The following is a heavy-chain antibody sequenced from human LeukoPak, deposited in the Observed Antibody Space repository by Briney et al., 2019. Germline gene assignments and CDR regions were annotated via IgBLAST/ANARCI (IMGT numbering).Heavy chain of an antibody. D-gene: IGHD1-1*01. CDR1: GGSISSHY. CDR3: AREGTMINYYFDS. Sequence: SETLSLTCTVSGGSISSHYWSWMRQPPGKGLEWIGYIYYSGSTNYNPSLKSRVTIPVDTSKNQFSLKLSSVTAADTAVYYCAREGTMINYYFDSWGQGTLVTVSS. V-gene: IGHV4-59*11. CDR2: IYYSGST. J-gene: IGHJ4*02.